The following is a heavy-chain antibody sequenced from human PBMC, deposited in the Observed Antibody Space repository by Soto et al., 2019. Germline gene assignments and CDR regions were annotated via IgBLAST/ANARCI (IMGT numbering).Heavy chain of an antibody. J-gene: IGHJ4*02. V-gene: IGHV3-23*01. CDR2: ISGSGGST. Sequence: EVQLLESGGGLVQPGGSLRLSCAASGFTFSSYAMSWVRQXPGXGXXWVSAISGSGGSTYYADSVKGRFTISRDNSKNTLYLQMNSLRAEDTAVYYCAKWGSGWYRGRIDYWGQGTLVTVSS. CDR3: AKWGSGWYRGRIDY. D-gene: IGHD6-19*01. CDR1: GFTFSSYA.